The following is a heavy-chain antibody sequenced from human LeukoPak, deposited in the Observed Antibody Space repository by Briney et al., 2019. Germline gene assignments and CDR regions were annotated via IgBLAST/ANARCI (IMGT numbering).Heavy chain of an antibody. CDR3: LGSASYTH. D-gene: IGHD3-10*01. V-gene: IGHV3-7*01. J-gene: IGHJ4*02. CDR2: TNQDGSQK. Sequence: GGSLRLSCAASGFSFSNYWMTWARQAPGKGLEWVANTNQDGSQKNYLDSVRGRFTISRDNAKSSLYLQMNSLRVNDTAVYFCLGSASYTHWGQGTLVTVSS. CDR1: GFSFSNYW.